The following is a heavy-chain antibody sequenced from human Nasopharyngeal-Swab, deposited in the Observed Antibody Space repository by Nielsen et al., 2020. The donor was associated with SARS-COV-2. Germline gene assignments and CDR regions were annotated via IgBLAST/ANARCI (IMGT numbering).Heavy chain of an antibody. CDR2: ISGSGGDT. CDR3: AKFSSSTSYYYVGMNV. V-gene: IGHV3-23*01. Sequence: GGSLRLSCAASGFTFSTYAMSWVRQAPGEGLEWVSTISGSGGDTYYADSVKGRFTISRDNSKNTLYLQMNSLRAEDPAVYYCAKFSSSTSYYYVGMNVWGQGTTVTVSS. CDR1: GFTFSTYA. D-gene: IGHD3-16*01. J-gene: IGHJ6*02.